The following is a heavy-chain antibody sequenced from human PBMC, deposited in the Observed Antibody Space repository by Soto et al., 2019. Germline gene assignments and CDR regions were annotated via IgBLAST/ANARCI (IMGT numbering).Heavy chain of an antibody. J-gene: IGHJ4*02. CDR3: ARAGDGYSPFDY. Sequence: SETLSLTCTVSGGSVSSGSYYWSWIRQPPGKGLEWIGYIYYSGSTNYNPSLKSRVTISVDTSKNQFSLKLSSVTAADTAVYYCARAGDGYSPFDYWGQGTLVTV. CDR2: IYYSGST. D-gene: IGHD5-18*01. V-gene: IGHV4-61*01. CDR1: GGSVSSGSYY.